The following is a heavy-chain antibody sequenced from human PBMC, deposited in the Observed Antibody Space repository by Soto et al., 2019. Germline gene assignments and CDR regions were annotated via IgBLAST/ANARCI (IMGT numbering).Heavy chain of an antibody. CDR3: ARGRIVVVPAAPAYYYYGMDV. V-gene: IGHV1-3*01. Sequence: ASVKVSCKASGYTFTSYAMHWVRQAPGQRLEWMGWINAGNGNTKYSQKFQGRVTITRDTPASTAYMELSSLRSEDTAVYYCARGRIVVVPAAPAYYYYGMDVWGQGTTVTVSS. D-gene: IGHD2-2*01. CDR1: GYTFTSYA. J-gene: IGHJ6*02. CDR2: INAGNGNT.